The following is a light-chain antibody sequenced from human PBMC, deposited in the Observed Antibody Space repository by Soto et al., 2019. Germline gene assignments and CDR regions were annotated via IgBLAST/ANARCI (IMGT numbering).Light chain of an antibody. Sequence: DIQLTQSPSLLSASVGDRVTITCLASHDISTYLAWYQQKPGKAPKLMIYEASTLQSGVPSRFSGSGSETEFILTISSLQPDDFATYYCQDYSDNSWTFGQGTKVDIK. CDR1: HDISTY. V-gene: IGKV1-9*01. CDR2: EAS. J-gene: IGKJ1*01. CDR3: QDYSDNSWT.